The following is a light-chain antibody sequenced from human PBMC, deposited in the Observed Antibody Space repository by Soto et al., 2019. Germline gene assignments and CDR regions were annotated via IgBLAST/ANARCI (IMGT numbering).Light chain of an antibody. Sequence: SALTQPDSVSGSPGQSITISCTGTSSDVGGYNYVSWYQHHPGKAPKLMIYEVSNRPSGVSNRFSGSKSGNTASLTISGLQAEDEADYYCSSYTSSSTVVFGGGTKAHRP. CDR3: SSYTSSSTVV. V-gene: IGLV2-14*01. CDR1: SSDVGGYNY. J-gene: IGLJ2*01. CDR2: EVS.